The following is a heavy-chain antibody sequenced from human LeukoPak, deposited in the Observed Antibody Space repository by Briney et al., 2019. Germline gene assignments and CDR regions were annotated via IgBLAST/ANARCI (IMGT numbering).Heavy chain of an antibody. J-gene: IGHJ6*04. Sequence: GGSLRLSCAASGFTFSSYWMHWVRQAPGKGLEWVSRINSDGSNTSYADSVKGRFTISRDNSKNTLYLQMNSLRAEDTAVYYCARELVTTYYYYGMDVWGKGPTVTVSS. CDR1: GFTFSSYW. D-gene: IGHD5-18*01. CDR3: ARELVTTYYYYGMDV. V-gene: IGHV3-74*01. CDR2: INSDGSNT.